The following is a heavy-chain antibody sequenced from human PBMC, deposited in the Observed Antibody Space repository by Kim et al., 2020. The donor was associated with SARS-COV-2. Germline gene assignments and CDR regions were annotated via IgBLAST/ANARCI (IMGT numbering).Heavy chain of an antibody. D-gene: IGHD2-15*01. CDR1: GGSISSSSYY. CDR3: ARHVGWGYCSGGSCYSEAFDI. Sequence: SETLSLTCTVSGGSISSSSYYWGWIRQPPGKGLEWIGSIYYSGSTYYNPSLKSRVTISVDTSKNQFSLKLSSVTAADTAVYYCARHVGWGYCSGGSCYSEAFDIWGQGTMVTVSS. CDR2: IYYSGST. V-gene: IGHV4-39*01. J-gene: IGHJ3*02.